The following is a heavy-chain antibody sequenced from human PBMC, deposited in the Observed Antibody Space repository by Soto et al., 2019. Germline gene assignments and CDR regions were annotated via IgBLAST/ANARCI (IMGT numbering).Heavy chain of an antibody. CDR2: ITDNGGDA. CDR3: ARGSTESYPGSRIFDF. Sequence: GGSLRLSCVASGLTFGSRAMSWVRQAPGEWLQWVATITDNGGDAKYADSVRGRFVISRDNSKKTLYLQMTSLTAEDSAMYFCARGSTESYPGSRIFDFWGRGTLVTVSS. CDR1: GLTFGSRA. V-gene: IGHV3-23*01. D-gene: IGHD3-10*01. J-gene: IGHJ4*02.